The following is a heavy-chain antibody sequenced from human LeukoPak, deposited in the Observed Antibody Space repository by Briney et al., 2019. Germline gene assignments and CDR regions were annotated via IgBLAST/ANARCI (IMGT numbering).Heavy chain of an antibody. CDR3: ARPYYDGSGYSQ. D-gene: IGHD3-22*01. V-gene: IGHV1-2*02. Sequence: GASVKVSCKASGYTSTSYGISWVRQAPGQGLEWMGWINPNSGGTNYAQKFQGRVTMTRDTSISTAYMELSRLRSDDTAVYYCARPYYDGSGYSQWGQGTLVTVSS. CDR1: GYTSTSYG. J-gene: IGHJ4*02. CDR2: INPNSGGT.